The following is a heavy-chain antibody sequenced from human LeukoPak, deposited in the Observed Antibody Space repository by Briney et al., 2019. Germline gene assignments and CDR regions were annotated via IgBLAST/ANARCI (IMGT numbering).Heavy chain of an antibody. CDR1: GFPFTTYA. V-gene: IGHV3-23*01. J-gene: IGHJ4*02. D-gene: IGHD6-6*01. CDR2: ISNSGDNT. Sequence: GGSLRLSCAASGFPFTTYAMSWVRQPPGKGLEWVSAISNSGDNTYYADSVKGRFTISGDNSKNTFFLQMNSLRAEDTAMYYCTKTGARYSASSNFDSWGQGALVTVSS. CDR3: TKTGARYSASSNFDS.